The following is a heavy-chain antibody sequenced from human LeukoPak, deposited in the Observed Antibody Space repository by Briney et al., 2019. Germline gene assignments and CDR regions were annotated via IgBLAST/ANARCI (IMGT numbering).Heavy chain of an antibody. V-gene: IGHV4-59*08. Sequence: PSETLSLTCTVSGGSISSYYWSWIRQPPGKGLEWIGYIYYSGSTNYNPSLKSRVTISVDTSKNQFSLKLSSVTAADTAVYYCARRSYYDSSGYYFEGTYFDYWGQGNLVTVSS. J-gene: IGHJ4*02. D-gene: IGHD3-22*01. CDR3: ARRSYYDSSGYYFEGTYFDY. CDR2: IYYSGST. CDR1: GGSISSYY.